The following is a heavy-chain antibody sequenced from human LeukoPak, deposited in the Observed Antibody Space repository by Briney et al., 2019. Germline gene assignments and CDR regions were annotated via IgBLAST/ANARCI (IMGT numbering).Heavy chain of an antibody. CDR1: GGSISSGGYS. J-gene: IGHJ4*02. V-gene: IGHV4-30-2*02. CDR3: ARYWGVCSSTSCYMAFDY. D-gene: IGHD2-2*02. CDR2: IYHSGST. Sequence: SETLSLTCAVSGGSISSGGYSWSWIRQPPGKGLEWIGYIYHSGSTYYNPSLKSRVTISVDRSKNQFSLKLSSVTAADTAVYYCARYWGVCSSTSCYMAFDYWGQGTLVTVSS.